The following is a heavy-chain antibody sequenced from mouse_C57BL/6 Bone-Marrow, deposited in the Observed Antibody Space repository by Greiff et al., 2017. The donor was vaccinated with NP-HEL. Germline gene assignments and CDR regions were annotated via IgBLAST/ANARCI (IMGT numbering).Heavy chain of an antibody. V-gene: IGHV1-72*01. D-gene: IGHD2-5*01. CDR2: IDPNSGGT. Sequence: QVQLQQPGAELVKPGASVKLSCKASGYTFTSYWMHWVKQRPGRGLEWIGRIDPNSGGTKYNEKFKSKATLTVDKHSSTAYMQLSSLTSDDSAVYYFARSCSYYSNYYYAMDYWGQGTSVTVSS. CDR3: ARSCSYYSNYYYAMDY. J-gene: IGHJ4*01. CDR1: GYTFTSYW.